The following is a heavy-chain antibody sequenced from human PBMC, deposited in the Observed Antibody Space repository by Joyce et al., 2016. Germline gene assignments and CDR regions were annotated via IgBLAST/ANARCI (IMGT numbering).Heavy chain of an antibody. V-gene: IGHV4-59*01. CDR2: IFYTGST. CDR1: GDSIGTYY. J-gene: IGHJ4*02. D-gene: IGHD6-13*01. Sequence: QVQLQESGPGLVKPSETLCLTCTVSGDSIGTYYWNWIRQPPGKGLEWIGYIFYTGSTNYNPSLKSRVTMSVDMSKNQFSLNLNSVTAADTAVYYCARVGSSWSFGYWGQGTLVTVSS. CDR3: ARVGSSWSFGY.